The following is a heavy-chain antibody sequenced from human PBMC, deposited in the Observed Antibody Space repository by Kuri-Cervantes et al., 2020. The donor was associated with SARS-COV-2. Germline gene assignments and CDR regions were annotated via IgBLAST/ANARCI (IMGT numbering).Heavy chain of an antibody. CDR3: ARGMSSGWHPGAEYFQH. V-gene: IGHV1-69*06. CDR2: IIPIFGTA. CDR1: GGTFSSYA. Sequence: SVKVSCKASGGTFSSYAISWVRQAPGQGLEWMGGIIPIFGTANYAQKFQGRVTITADKSTSTAYMELSSLRSEDTAVYYCARGMSSGWHPGAEYFQHWGQGTLVTVSS. D-gene: IGHD6-19*01. J-gene: IGHJ1*01.